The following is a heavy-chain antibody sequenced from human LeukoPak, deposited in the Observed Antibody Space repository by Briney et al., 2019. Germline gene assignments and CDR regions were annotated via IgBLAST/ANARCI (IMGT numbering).Heavy chain of an antibody. J-gene: IGHJ4*02. CDR2: FDPEDGET. Sequence: GASMKVSCKVSGYTLTELSMHWVRQAPGKGLEWMGGFDPEDGETIYAQKFQGRVTMTEDTSTDTAYMELSSLRSEDTAVYYCATGGAFPGAEWLSGAEYYFDYWGQGTLVTVSS. D-gene: IGHD3-3*01. CDR1: GYTLTELS. V-gene: IGHV1-24*01. CDR3: ATGGAFPGAEWLSGAEYYFDY.